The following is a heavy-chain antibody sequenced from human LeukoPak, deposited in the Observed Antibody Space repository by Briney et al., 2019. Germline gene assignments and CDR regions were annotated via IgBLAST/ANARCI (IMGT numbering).Heavy chain of an antibody. CDR3: TTDSRSSWFYH. V-gene: IGHV4-38-2*02. CDR1: GYSIRSGFY. Sequence: PSETLSLTCSVSGYSIRSGFYWGWIRQPPGKGLGWIGSVYHGRGTYYNPSLKSRVTISVDTSKNQFSLKLTSVTAADTAVYYCTTDSRSSWFYHWGQGTLVTVSS. D-gene: IGHD2-2*01. J-gene: IGHJ5*02. CDR2: VYHGRGT.